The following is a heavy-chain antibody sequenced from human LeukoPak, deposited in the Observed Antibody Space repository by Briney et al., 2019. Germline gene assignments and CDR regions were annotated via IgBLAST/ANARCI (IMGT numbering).Heavy chain of an antibody. Sequence: GASVKVSCKASGYTFTGYYMHWVRQAPGQGLEWMGWINPNSGGTNYAQKFQGRVTMTRDTSTSTAYMELSSQRSEDIDVYYCARRFWLVVWPPDDYWGQGTLVTVSS. CDR3: ARRFWLVVWPPDDY. V-gene: IGHV1-2*02. CDR2: INPNSGGT. J-gene: IGHJ4*02. CDR1: GYTFTGYY. D-gene: IGHD6-19*01.